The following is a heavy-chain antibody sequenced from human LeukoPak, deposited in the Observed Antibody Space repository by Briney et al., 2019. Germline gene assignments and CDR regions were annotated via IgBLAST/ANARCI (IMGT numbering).Heavy chain of an antibody. V-gene: IGHV3-7*01. Sequence: GESLRLSCAASGFTFSTYSMNWVRQAPGKGLEWVANIKKDGSERYYVDSVKGRFTISRDNTKKSLYLQMNTLRAEDTAVYYCARDLAGPPQEAFDIWGQGTMVTVSS. CDR2: IKKDGSER. J-gene: IGHJ3*02. CDR3: ARDLAGPPQEAFDI. CDR1: GFTFSTYS.